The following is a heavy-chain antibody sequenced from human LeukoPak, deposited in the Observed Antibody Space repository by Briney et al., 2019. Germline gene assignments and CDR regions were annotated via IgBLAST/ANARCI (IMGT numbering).Heavy chain of an antibody. Sequence: PSETLSLTCTVSGGSISSGDYYWSWIRQPPGKGLEWIGYIYYSGSTYYNPSLKSRVTVSVDTSKNQFSLKLSSVTAADTAVYYCARGSSVPHLIHFGSWGQGTLVTVSS. CDR1: GGSISSGDYY. CDR3: ARGSSVPHLIHFGS. J-gene: IGHJ4*02. CDR2: IYYSGST. V-gene: IGHV4-30-4*01. D-gene: IGHD2-15*01.